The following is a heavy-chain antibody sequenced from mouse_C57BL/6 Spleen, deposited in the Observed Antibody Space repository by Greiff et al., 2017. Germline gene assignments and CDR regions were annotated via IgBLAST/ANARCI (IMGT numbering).Heavy chain of an antibody. CDR1: GYTFTDYY. CDR3: ARTTVVPHWYFDV. J-gene: IGHJ1*03. D-gene: IGHD1-1*01. Sequence: VQLQQSGPELVKPGASVKISCKASGYTFTDYYMNWVKQSHGKSLEWIGDINPNNGGTSYNQKFKGKATLTVDKSSSTAYMELRSLTSEDSAVYYCARTTVVPHWYFDVWGTGTTVTVSS. V-gene: IGHV1-26*01. CDR2: INPNNGGT.